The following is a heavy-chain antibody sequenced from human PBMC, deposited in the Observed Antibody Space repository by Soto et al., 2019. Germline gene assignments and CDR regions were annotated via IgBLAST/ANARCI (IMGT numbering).Heavy chain of an antibody. CDR1: GYTFTSYG. Sequence: ASVKVSCKASGYTFTSYGISWVRQAPGQGLEWMGWISAYNGNTNYAQKLQGRVTMTTDTSTSTAYMELRSLRSDDTAVYYCARDQGLNFKRPTTYYYYYYGMDVWGKGTTVTGSS. V-gene: IGHV1-18*01. D-gene: IGHD3-3*01. J-gene: IGHJ6*04. CDR2: ISAYNGNT. CDR3: ARDQGLNFKRPTTYYYYYYGMDV.